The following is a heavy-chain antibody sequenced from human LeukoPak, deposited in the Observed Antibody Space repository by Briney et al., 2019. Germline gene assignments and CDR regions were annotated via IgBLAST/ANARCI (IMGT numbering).Heavy chain of an antibody. CDR2: ISSSSSTI. J-gene: IGHJ3*02. CDR1: GFTFSSYS. CDR3: ATNKRADI. Sequence: GGSLRLSCAASGFTFSSYSMNWVRQAPGKGLEWVSYISSSSSTIYYADSVKGRFTISRDNAKSSLFLQMNNLRAEDTAIYYCATNKRADIWGQGTMVTVSS. V-gene: IGHV3-48*04.